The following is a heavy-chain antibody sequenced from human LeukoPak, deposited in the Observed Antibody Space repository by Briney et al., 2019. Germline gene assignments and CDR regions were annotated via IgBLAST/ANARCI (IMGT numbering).Heavy chain of an antibody. CDR2: INTNTGNP. V-gene: IGHV7-4-1*02. D-gene: IGHD3-10*01. J-gene: IGHJ4*02. CDR1: GYTFISDD. Sequence: GASVKVSCKASGYTFISDDINWVRQATGQGLEWMGWINTNTGNPTYAQGFTGRFVFSLDTSVSTAYLQISSLKAEDTAVYYCARDRQPYYYGSGSYFSYWGQGTLVTVSS. CDR3: ARDRQPYYYGSGSYFSY.